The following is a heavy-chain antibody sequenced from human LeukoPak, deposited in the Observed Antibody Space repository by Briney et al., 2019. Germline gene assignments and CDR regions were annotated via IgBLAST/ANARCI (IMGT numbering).Heavy chain of an antibody. D-gene: IGHD3-10*01. Sequence: PGGSLRLSCAASGFTFSSYWMHWVRQAPGKGLVWVSRINSDGNTATYADSVKGRFTISRDNAKNTLYLQMNSLRAEDTALYYCAKDLENGSGSYAYGMDVWGQGTTVTVSS. CDR2: INSDGNTA. J-gene: IGHJ6*02. CDR3: AKDLENGSGSYAYGMDV. V-gene: IGHV3-74*01. CDR1: GFTFSSYW.